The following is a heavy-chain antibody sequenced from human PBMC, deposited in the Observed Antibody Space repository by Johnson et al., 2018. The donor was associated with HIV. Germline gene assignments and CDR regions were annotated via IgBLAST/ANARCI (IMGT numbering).Heavy chain of an antibody. CDR2: INWNGGST. Sequence: VQLVESGGGLIQPGGSLGLSCAASGFNVSTNNMNWVRQAPGKGLEWVSGINWNGGSTDYADSVKGRFTISRDNAKNSLYLQMNSLRAEDTALYYCAREVEITMVQGVIIGDAFDIWGQGTMVTVSS. CDR3: AREVEITMVQGVIIGDAFDI. V-gene: IGHV3-20*04. J-gene: IGHJ3*02. D-gene: IGHD3-10*01. CDR1: GFNVSTNN.